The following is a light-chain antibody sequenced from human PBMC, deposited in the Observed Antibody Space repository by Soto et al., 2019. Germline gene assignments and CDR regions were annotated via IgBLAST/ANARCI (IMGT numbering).Light chain of an antibody. J-gene: IGKJ4*01. Sequence: DIVMTQSPDSLAVSLGERATINCKSSQSVLYSSNNKKYLAWHQQKAGQPPKLLIYWASTRESGVPDRFSGSGSGTDFTLTISSLQAEDVAVYYCQQYYSTPLTFGGGTRWIS. V-gene: IGKV4-1*01. CDR1: QSVLYSSNNKKY. CDR2: WAS. CDR3: QQYYSTPLT.